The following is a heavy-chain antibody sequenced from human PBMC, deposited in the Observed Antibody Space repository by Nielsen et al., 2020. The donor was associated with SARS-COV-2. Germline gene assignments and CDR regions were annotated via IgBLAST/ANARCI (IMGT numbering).Heavy chain of an antibody. CDR1: GYTFTSYD. CDR3: ASYIAARPSYYYYGMDV. V-gene: IGHV1-8*01. D-gene: IGHD6-6*01. J-gene: IGHJ6*02. Sequence: ASVKVSCKASGYTFTSYDINWVRQATGQGLEWMGWMNPNSGNTGYAQKFQGRVTMTRNTSISTAYMELSSLRSEDTAVYCCASYIAARPSYYYYGMDVWGQGTTVTVSS. CDR2: MNPNSGNT.